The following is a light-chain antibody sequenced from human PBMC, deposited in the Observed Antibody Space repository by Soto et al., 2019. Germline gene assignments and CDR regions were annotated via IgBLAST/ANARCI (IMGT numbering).Light chain of an antibody. Sequence: EIVLTQSPGTLSLSPGERATLSCRASQSVSSSYLAWYQQKPGQAPRLLIYGASSRATGIPDRFSGSGSGTDFTLTISRLAPEHSAVYYCHQRFASITFGQGTRLEIK. V-gene: IGKV3-20*01. CDR2: GAS. CDR3: HQRFASIT. J-gene: IGKJ5*01. CDR1: QSVSSSY.